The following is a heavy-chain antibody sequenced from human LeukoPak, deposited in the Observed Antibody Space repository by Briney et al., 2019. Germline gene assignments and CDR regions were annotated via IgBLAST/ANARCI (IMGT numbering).Heavy chain of an antibody. CDR2: INWNGGST. CDR1: GFTFDDYG. D-gene: IGHD3-22*01. Sequence: GGSLRLSCAVSGFTFDDYGMTWVRQAPGKGLEWVSGINWNGGSTGYVDSVKGRFTISRDNAKNSLYLQMNSLRGEDTALYYCARVRAWGKWLLLYSYFDYWGQGTLVTVSS. J-gene: IGHJ4*02. V-gene: IGHV3-20*04. CDR3: ARVRAWGKWLLLYSYFDY.